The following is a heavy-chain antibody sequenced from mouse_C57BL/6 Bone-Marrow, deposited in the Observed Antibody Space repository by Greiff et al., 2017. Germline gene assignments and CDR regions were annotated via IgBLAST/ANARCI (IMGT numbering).Heavy chain of an antibody. Sequence: EVQLVESGGGLVQPGGSLKLSCAASGFTFSDYYMYWVRQTPEKRLEWVAYISNGGGSTYYPDTVKGRFTISRDNAKNTLYLQMSRLKSEDTAMYYCARQGYYSNYEGGFDYWGQGTTLTVSS. CDR3: ARQGYYSNYEGGFDY. J-gene: IGHJ2*01. CDR1: GFTFSDYY. D-gene: IGHD2-5*01. V-gene: IGHV5-12*01. CDR2: ISNGGGST.